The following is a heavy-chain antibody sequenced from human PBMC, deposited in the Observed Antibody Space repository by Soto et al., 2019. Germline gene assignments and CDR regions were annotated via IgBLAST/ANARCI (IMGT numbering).Heavy chain of an antibody. Sequence: SVEVSCKASGGTFSSYSISWVRQAPGQGLEWMGGIIPIFGTANYAQKFQGRVTITADESTSTAYMELSSLRSEDTAVYYCARDSSGWYQFDYWGQGTLVTVSS. D-gene: IGHD6-19*01. J-gene: IGHJ4*02. CDR2: IIPIFGTA. V-gene: IGHV1-69*13. CDR3: ARDSSGWYQFDY. CDR1: GGTFSSYS.